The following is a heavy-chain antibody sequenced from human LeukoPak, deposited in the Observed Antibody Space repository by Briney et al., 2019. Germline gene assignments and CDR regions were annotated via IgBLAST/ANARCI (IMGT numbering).Heavy chain of an antibody. CDR3: AREPLVRGIGDY. J-gene: IGHJ4*02. Sequence: PSETLSLTCTVSGGSISSYYWSWIRQPPGKGLEWIGYIYYSGSTNYNPSLKSRVTISVDTSKNQFSLKLSSVTAADTAVYYCAREPLVRGIGDYWGQGTLVTVSS. V-gene: IGHV4-59*12. D-gene: IGHD3-10*01. CDR1: GGSISSYY. CDR2: IYYSGST.